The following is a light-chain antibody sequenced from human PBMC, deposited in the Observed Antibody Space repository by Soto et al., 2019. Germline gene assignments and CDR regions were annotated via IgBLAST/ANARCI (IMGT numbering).Light chain of an antibody. CDR2: EVS. V-gene: IGLV2-14*01. Sequence: QSVLTQPASVSGSPGQSITISCTGTSSDVGGYNYVSWYQQHPGKAPELMIYEVSNRPSGVSNRFSGSKSGNTASLTISGLQAEDEADYYSSSYTSSSTLVFGTGTKVTVL. CDR3: SSYTSSSTLV. J-gene: IGLJ1*01. CDR1: SSDVGGYNY.